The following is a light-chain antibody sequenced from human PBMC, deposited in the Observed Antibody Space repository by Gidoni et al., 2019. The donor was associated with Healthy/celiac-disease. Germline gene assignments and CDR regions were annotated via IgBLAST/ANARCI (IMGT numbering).Light chain of an antibody. J-gene: IGLJ1*01. CDR1: VLAKKY. CDR2: KDS. Sequence: SYELTQPSSVSLSPGQTARITCSGDVLAKKYARWFQQKPGQAPVLVIYKDSERPSGIPERFSGSSSGTTVTLTISGAQVEDEADYYCYSAADNNYVFGTGTKVTVL. CDR3: YSAADNNYV. V-gene: IGLV3-27*01.